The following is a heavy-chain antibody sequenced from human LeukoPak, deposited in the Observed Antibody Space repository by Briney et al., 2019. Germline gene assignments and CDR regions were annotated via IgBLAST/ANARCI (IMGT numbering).Heavy chain of an antibody. CDR3: AKELKHYDFWSGYYGGYYYGMDV. Sequence: PGGSLRLSCAASGFTFDDYAMPWVRQAPGKGLEWVSGISWNSGSIGYADSVKGRFTISRDNAKNSLYLQMNSLRAEDTALYYCAKELKHYDFWSGYYGGYYYGMDVWGQGTTVTVSS. CDR1: GFTFDDYA. V-gene: IGHV3-9*01. CDR2: ISWNSGSI. D-gene: IGHD3-3*01. J-gene: IGHJ6*02.